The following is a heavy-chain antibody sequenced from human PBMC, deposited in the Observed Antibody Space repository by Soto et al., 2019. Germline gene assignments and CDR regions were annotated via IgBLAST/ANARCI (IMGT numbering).Heavy chain of an antibody. CDR2: ISGSGGST. CDR3: AKDYCSSASCFPSYYYYGMDV. CDR1: GFTFSNFA. D-gene: IGHD2-2*01. Sequence: GSLRLSCAASGFTFSNFAMNWVRQAPGKGLEWVSGISGSGGSTYDADSVKGRFTISRDNSKNTLYLQMNSLRAEDTAVYYCAKDYCSSASCFPSYYYYGMDVWGHGTTVTVSS. J-gene: IGHJ6*02. V-gene: IGHV3-23*01.